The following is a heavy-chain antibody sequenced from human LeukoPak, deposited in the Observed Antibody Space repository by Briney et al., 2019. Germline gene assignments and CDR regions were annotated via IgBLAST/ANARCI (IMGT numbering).Heavy chain of an antibody. CDR2: INPIVDTA. Sequence: SVKVSCKTPVGTFSSHAITWVRQAPGQGLEWMGRINPIVDTANYAQKFHDRLTITADKSTTTVYLVLNDLTPDDTAVYFCARLSNGYSSGMYNWFDPWGQGTLVTVSS. CDR3: ARLSNGYSSGMYNWFDP. D-gene: IGHD5-24*01. CDR1: VGTFSSHA. J-gene: IGHJ5*02. V-gene: IGHV1-69*04.